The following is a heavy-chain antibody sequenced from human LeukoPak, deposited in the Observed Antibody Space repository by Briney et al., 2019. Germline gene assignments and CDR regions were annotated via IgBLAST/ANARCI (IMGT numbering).Heavy chain of an antibody. CDR2: ISAYKGNA. CDR1: GYTFTIYG. D-gene: IGHD3-9*01. J-gene: IGHJ4*02. Sequence: GASVKVSCKASGYTFTIYGISWVRQAPGQGLEWMGWISAYKGNANYAQNLQGRVTMTTDTSTSTAYMELRSLRSDDTAVYYCVRYFDWPRPFDYWGQGTLVTVSS. CDR3: VRYFDWPRPFDY. V-gene: IGHV1-18*04.